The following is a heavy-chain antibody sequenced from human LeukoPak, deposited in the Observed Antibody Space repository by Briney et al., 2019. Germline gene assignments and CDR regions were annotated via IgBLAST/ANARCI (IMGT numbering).Heavy chain of an antibody. CDR2: TSAYNGNT. CDR1: GYTFTSYG. CDR3: ARVFRYCSSTSCSDRGYYMDV. V-gene: IGHV1-18*01. J-gene: IGHJ6*03. D-gene: IGHD2-2*01. Sequence: ASVKVSCKASGYTFTSYGISWVRQAPGQGLEWMGWTSAYNGNTNYAQKLQGRVTMTTDTSTSTAYMELRSLRSDDTAVYYCARVFRYCSSTSCSDRGYYMDVWGKGTTVTVSS.